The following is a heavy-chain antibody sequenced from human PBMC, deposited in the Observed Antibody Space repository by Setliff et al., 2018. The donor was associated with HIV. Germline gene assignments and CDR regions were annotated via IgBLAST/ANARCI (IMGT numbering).Heavy chain of an antibody. V-gene: IGHV1-69*10. J-gene: IGHJ5*02. D-gene: IGHD6-13*01. Sequence: ASVKVSCKASGGSLRSYVINWARQAPGQGLEWMGGIIPMLGITNYAQNFQGRLAITADKSTTVSYMELSSLRSEDTAFYFCATSTIAAAGASRADLGPWGQGTLVTVSS. CDR2: IIPMLGIT. CDR3: ATSTIAAAGASRADLGP. CDR1: GGSLRSYV.